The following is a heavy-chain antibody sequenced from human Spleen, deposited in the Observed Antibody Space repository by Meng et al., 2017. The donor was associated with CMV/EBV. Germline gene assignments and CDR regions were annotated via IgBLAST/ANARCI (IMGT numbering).Heavy chain of an antibody. D-gene: IGHD3-22*01. J-gene: IGHJ1*01. CDR1: GLSVSGSY. CDR3: ARGRNYYDSSGYYAEYFKH. CDR2: IYSGCKT. Sequence: GESLKISCAASGLSVSGSYTNWVRQAPGKGLEWVSVIYSGCKTDYADSVKGRFTTSRDNSKNMLYRQTDSLRAEDTAVYYCARGRNYYDSSGYYAEYFKHWGQGTLVTVSS. V-gene: IGHV3-53*01.